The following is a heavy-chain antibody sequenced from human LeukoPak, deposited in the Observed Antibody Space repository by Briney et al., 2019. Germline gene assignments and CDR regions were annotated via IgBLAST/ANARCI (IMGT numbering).Heavy chain of an antibody. V-gene: IGHV3-21*01. J-gene: IGHJ3*02. CDR2: ISSSSSYI. Sequence: GGSLRLSCAASGFTFSSYSMNWVRQAPGKGLELASSISSSSSYIYYADSVKGRFTISRDNAKNSLYLQMNSLRAEDTAVYYCAKCRDGYNLDAFDIWGQGTMVTVSS. D-gene: IGHD5-24*01. CDR3: AKCRDGYNLDAFDI. CDR1: GFTFSSYS.